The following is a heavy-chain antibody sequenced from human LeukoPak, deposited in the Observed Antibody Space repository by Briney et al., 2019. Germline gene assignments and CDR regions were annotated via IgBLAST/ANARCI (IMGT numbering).Heavy chain of an antibody. CDR3: ARTAARRFDY. CDR2: ISAYNGDT. Sequence: ASVKVSCKASGYTFTSYGISWVRQAPGQGPEWMGWISAYNGDTNYAQNFQGRVTMTRDTSTSTVYMELRSLRSDDTAVYYCARTAARRFDYWGQGTLVTVSS. CDR1: GYTFTSYG. V-gene: IGHV1-18*01. J-gene: IGHJ4*02. D-gene: IGHD6-6*01.